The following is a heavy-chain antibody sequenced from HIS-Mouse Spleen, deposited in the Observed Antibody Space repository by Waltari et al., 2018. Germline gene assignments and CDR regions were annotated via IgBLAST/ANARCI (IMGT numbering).Heavy chain of an antibody. V-gene: IGHV1-69*04. CDR3: ARGFGDLGAFDI. CDR2: IIPFLEIA. Sequence: QVQLVQSGAEVKKPGSSVKVSCKASGGTFSSYAISWVRQGPGQGLEWMGGIIPFLEIANYEQKFQGRVTITADKSTSTAYMELSSLRSEDTAVYYCARGFGDLGAFDIWGQGTMVTVSS. J-gene: IGHJ3*02. CDR1: GGTFSSYA. D-gene: IGHD3-16*01.